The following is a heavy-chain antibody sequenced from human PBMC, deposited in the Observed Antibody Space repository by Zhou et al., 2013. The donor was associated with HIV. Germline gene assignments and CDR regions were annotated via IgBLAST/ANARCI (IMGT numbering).Heavy chain of an antibody. CDR1: GGTFSSYG. Sequence: QVQLVQSGAEVKKPGSSVKVSCKASGGTFSSYGINWVRQAPGQGLEWMGGITPIFGTTNYAQKFQGRVTITTDKSTSTAYMELSSLTSEDTAVYYCARDCSGGSCRGYYYYYMDVWGKGTTVTVSS. CDR3: ARDCSGGSCRGYYYYYMDV. CDR2: ITPIFGTT. J-gene: IGHJ6*03. D-gene: IGHD2-15*01. V-gene: IGHV1-69*05.